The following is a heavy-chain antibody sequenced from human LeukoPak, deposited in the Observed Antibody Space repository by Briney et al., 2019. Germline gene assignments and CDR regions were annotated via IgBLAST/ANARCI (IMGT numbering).Heavy chain of an antibody. J-gene: IGHJ5*02. CDR3: AKRAVTTAAYLWFDP. Sequence: SSETLSLTRTVSGGSISSSSYYWGWIRQPPGKGLEWIGSIYYSGSTYYNPSLKSRVTISVDTSKNQLSLELSSVTAADTAVYYCAKRAVTTAAYLWFDPWGQGTLVTVSS. V-gene: IGHV4-39*01. D-gene: IGHD2-2*01. CDR1: GGSISSSSYY. CDR2: IYYSGST.